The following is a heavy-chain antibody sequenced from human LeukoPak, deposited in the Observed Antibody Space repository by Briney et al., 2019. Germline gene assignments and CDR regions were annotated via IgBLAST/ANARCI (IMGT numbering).Heavy chain of an antibody. J-gene: IGHJ4*02. Sequence: PSETLSLTCTVSGGSISSYYWSWIRQPPGKGLEWTGYIYYSGSTNYNPSLKSRVTISVDTSKNQFSLKLSSVTAADTAVYYCASLTRDGYNFVFDYWGQGTLVTVSS. CDR3: ASLTRDGYNFVFDY. CDR1: GGSISSYY. V-gene: IGHV4-59*08. D-gene: IGHD5-24*01. CDR2: IYYSGST.